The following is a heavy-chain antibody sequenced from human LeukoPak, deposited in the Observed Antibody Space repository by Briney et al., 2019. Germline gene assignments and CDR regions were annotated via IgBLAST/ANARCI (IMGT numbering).Heavy chain of an antibody. CDR1: GFTFSSCG. J-gene: IGHJ4*02. CDR2: IRYDGSNK. D-gene: IGHD3-10*01. V-gene: IGHV3-30*02. Sequence: QTGGSLRLSCAASGFTFSSCGMHWVRQAPGKGLEWVAFIRYDGSNKYYADSVKGRFTISRDNSKNTLYLQMNSLRAEDTAVYYCAKDRGSSGSYYTFDYWGQGTLVTVSS. CDR3: AKDRGSSGSYYTFDY.